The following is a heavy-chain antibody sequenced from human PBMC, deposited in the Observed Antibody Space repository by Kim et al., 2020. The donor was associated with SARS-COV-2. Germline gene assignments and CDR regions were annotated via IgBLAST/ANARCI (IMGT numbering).Heavy chain of an antibody. V-gene: IGHV3-11*01. D-gene: IGHD6-6*01. CDR1: GFTFSDYY. J-gene: IGHJ6*03. CDR2: ISSSGSTI. CDR3: ASFPPSSKYYYYMDV. Sequence: GGSLRLSCAASGFTFSDYYMSWIRQAPGKGLEWVSYISSSGSTIYYADSVKGRFTISRDNAKNSLYLQMNSLRAEDTAVYYCASFPPSSKYYYYMDVWGKGTTVTVSS.